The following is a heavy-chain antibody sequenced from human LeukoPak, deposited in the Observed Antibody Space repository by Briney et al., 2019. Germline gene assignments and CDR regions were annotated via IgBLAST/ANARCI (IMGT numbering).Heavy chain of an antibody. D-gene: IGHD1-26*01. CDR1: GGSISTYY. V-gene: IGHV4-59*01. CDR2: IYYTGST. CDR3: ARGGNYWPQWWFDP. Sequence: PSETLSLTCTVSGGSISTYYWSWIRQPPGKGLELIGYIYYTGSTSYNPSLKSRVTMSLDASKNQFSLELNSVTPADTAVYYCARGGNYWPQWWFDPWGRGTLVSVSS. J-gene: IGHJ5*02.